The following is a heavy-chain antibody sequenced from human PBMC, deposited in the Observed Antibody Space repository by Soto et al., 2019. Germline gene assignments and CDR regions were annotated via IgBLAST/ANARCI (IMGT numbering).Heavy chain of an antibody. CDR1: GHTFTGYY. CDR2: INPNSGGT. Sequence: QVQLVQSGAEVKKPGASVKVSCKASGHTFTGYYMHWVRQAPGQGLEWMGWINPNSGGTNYAQKFQGWVTMTRDTSISTAYMELSRLRSDDTAVYYCARVAEGYCSSTSCPFDYWGQGTLVTVSS. D-gene: IGHD2-2*01. CDR3: ARVAEGYCSSTSCPFDY. J-gene: IGHJ4*02. V-gene: IGHV1-2*04.